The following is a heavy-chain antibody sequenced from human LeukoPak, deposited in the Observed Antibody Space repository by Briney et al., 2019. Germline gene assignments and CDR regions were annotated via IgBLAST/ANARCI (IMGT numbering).Heavy chain of an antibody. Sequence: GGSLRLSCAASGFTFSSYGMRWVRQAPGKGLEWVAVIWYDGSNKYYADSVKGRFTISRDNSKNTLYLQMNSLRAEDTAVYYCARGPIGGNWFDPWGQGTLVTVSS. CDR1: GFTFSSYG. J-gene: IGHJ5*02. CDR3: ARGPIGGNWFDP. CDR2: IWYDGSNK. V-gene: IGHV3-33*01. D-gene: IGHD3-10*01.